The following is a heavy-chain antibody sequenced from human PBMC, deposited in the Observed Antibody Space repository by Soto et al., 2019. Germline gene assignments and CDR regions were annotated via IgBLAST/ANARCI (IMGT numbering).Heavy chain of an antibody. CDR3: ARDASYSKNWFDP. J-gene: IGHJ5*02. CDR1: GYSFTSFG. CDR2: ISAYNGNA. Sequence: ASVKVSCKASGYSFTSFGISWVRQAPGQGLEWMGWISAYNGNARYAQKFQDRVTMTTDTSTNTAYMELRSLRSDDTAVYYCARDASYSKNWFDPWGQGTLVTVSS. D-gene: IGHD3-10*01. V-gene: IGHV1-18*04.